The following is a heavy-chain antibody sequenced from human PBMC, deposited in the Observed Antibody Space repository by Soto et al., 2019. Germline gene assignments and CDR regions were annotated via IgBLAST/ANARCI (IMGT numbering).Heavy chain of an antibody. D-gene: IGHD1-26*01. CDR1: GGSISSYY. CDR3: ARTVGAAYYFDF. Sequence: SETLSLTCTVSGGSISSYYWSWIRQPPGKGLEWIGYIYYSGSTNYNPSLKSRVTISVDTSKNQFSLSLKSVTAADTAVYYCARTVGAAYYFDFWGQGVLVTVSS. CDR2: IYYSGST. V-gene: IGHV4-59*08. J-gene: IGHJ4*02.